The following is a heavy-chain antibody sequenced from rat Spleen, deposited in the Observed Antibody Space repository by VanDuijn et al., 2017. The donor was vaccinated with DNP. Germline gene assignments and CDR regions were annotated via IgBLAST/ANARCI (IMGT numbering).Heavy chain of an antibody. CDR2: ISYDGSDT. CDR3: ARQGYNSGYGGWFAY. V-gene: IGHV5-29*01. CDR1: GFTFSSFA. J-gene: IGHJ3*01. D-gene: IGHD4-3*01. Sequence: EVQLVETGGGLVQPGRSLKLSCAASGFTFSSFAMAWVRQAPTKGLEWVASISYDGSDTYYRDSVKGRFTISRNIARSSLYLQMDSLRSEDTATYYCARQGYNSGYGGWFAYWGQGTLVTVSS.